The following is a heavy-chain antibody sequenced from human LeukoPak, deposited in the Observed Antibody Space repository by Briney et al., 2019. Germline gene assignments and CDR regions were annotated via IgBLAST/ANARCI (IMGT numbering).Heavy chain of an antibody. D-gene: IGHD4-17*01. CDR2: IKQDGSEK. Sequence: GGSLRLSCAASGFTFSSFWMSWVRQAPGKGLEYVANIKQDGSEKYYVDSVKGRFTISRDNAKNSLYLQMNSLRAEDTAVYYCARETYGDYSTSDYWGQGTLVTVSS. CDR1: GFTFSSFW. V-gene: IGHV3-7*01. CDR3: ARETYGDYSTSDY. J-gene: IGHJ4*02.